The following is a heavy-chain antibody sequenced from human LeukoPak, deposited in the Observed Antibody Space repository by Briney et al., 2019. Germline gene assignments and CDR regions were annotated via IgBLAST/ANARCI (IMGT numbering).Heavy chain of an antibody. Sequence: SVKVSCKASGGTFSSYAISWVRQAPGQGLEWMGGIIPIFGTANYAQKFQGRVTITTDESTSTAYMELSSLRSEGTAVYYCARSAVGVVPAPRAWFDPWGQGTLVTVSS. CDR1: GGTFSSYA. J-gene: IGHJ5*02. CDR2: IIPIFGTA. D-gene: IGHD2-2*01. V-gene: IGHV1-69*05. CDR3: ARSAVGVVPAPRAWFDP.